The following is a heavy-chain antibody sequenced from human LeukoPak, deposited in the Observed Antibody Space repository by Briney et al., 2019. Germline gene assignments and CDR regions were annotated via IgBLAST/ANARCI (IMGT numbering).Heavy chain of an antibody. V-gene: IGHV1-69*13. J-gene: IGHJ6*04. CDR2: IIPIFGTA. D-gene: IGHD6-6*01. CDR1: GSTFSSYA. Sequence: ASVKVSCKASGSTFSSYAISWVRQAPGQRLEWMGGIIPIFGTANYAQKFQGRVTITADESTSTAYMELSSLRSEDTAVYYCASSSADHYYYYYGMDVWGKGTTVTVSS. CDR3: ASSSADHYYYYYGMDV.